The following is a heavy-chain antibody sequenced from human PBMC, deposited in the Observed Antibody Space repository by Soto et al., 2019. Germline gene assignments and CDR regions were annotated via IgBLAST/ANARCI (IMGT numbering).Heavy chain of an antibody. Sequence: QVQLVQSGAEVKKPGSSVKVSCKASGGTFSSYVISWVRQAPGEGLEWMGGIIPIFGTANYAQKFQGRVTITADESTSTAYMELSSLRSEDTAVYYCARVPSRGATYYFDYWGQGTLVTVSS. CDR2: IIPIFGTA. V-gene: IGHV1-69*01. J-gene: IGHJ4*02. D-gene: IGHD1-26*01. CDR1: GGTFSSYV. CDR3: ARVPSRGATYYFDY.